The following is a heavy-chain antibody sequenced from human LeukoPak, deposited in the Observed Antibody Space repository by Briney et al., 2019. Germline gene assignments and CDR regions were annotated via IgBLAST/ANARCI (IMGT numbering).Heavy chain of an antibody. CDR3: ARDGGSYNYASYYFHY. J-gene: IGHJ4*02. Sequence: PGGSLRLSCAASGFTFSNYAMHWVRQAPGKGLEWVAVISYDGNNKFYADSVKGRFTISRDNSKNTLYLQMNSLKPEDTAIYSCARDGGSYNYASYYFHYWGQGALVTVST. CDR1: GFTFSNYA. CDR2: ISYDGNNK. V-gene: IGHV3-30-3*01. D-gene: IGHD5-18*01.